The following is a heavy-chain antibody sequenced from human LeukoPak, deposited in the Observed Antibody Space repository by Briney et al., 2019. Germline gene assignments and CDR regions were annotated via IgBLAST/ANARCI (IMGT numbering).Heavy chain of an antibody. V-gene: IGHV4-34*01. CDR3: AIPDYYDSSGYSS. J-gene: IGHJ5*02. Sequence: PSETLSLTCAVYGGSFSGYYWSWIRQPPGKGLEWIGEINHSGSTNYNPSLKSRVTISVDTSKNQFSLKLSSVTAADTAVYYCAIPDYYDSSGYSSWGQGTLVTVSS. CDR1: GGSFSGYY. D-gene: IGHD3-22*01. CDR2: INHSGST.